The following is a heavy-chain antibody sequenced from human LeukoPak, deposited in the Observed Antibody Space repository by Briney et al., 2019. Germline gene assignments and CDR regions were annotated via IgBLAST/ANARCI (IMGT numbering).Heavy chain of an antibody. D-gene: IGHD5-12*01. CDR1: GGSISSGSYY. Sequence: SQTLSLTCTVSGGSISSGSYYWSWIRQPAGKGLEWIGRIYTSGSTNYNPSLKSRVTMSVDTSKNQFSLKLSSVTAADTAVYYCARVYSGYDAYYYYYYMDVWGKGTTVTISS. CDR2: IYTSGST. J-gene: IGHJ6*03. V-gene: IGHV4-61*02. CDR3: ARVYSGYDAYYYYYYMDV.